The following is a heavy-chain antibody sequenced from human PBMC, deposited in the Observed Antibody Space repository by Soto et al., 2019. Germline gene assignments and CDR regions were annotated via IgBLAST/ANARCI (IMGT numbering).Heavy chain of an antibody. V-gene: IGHV3-53*01. J-gene: IGHJ4*02. D-gene: IGHD3-22*01. CDR1: GFTVSSNY. CDR2: IYSGGST. Sequence: EVQLVESGGGLIQPGGSLRLSCAASGFTVSSNYMSWVRQAPGKGLEWVSVIYSGGSTYYADSVKGRFTISRDNCKNTLYLQMNSLRAEDTAVYYCARNYYDSGGGFDYWGQGTLVTVSS. CDR3: ARNYYDSGGGFDY.